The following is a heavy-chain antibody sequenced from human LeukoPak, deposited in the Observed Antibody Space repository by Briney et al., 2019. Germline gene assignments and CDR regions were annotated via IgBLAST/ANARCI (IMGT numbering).Heavy chain of an antibody. CDR3: AKVVYSSGWPGWFDG. Sequence: GGSLRLSCAASGFTFSNYDMSWVRQAPGKGLEWVSTISGSGDNTYYADSVKGRFTISRDNSKNTLYLQMNSLRAEDTALYYCAKVVYSSGWPGWFDGWGQGTLVTVSS. J-gene: IGHJ5*02. CDR1: GFTFSNYD. CDR2: ISGSGDNT. D-gene: IGHD6-19*01. V-gene: IGHV3-23*01.